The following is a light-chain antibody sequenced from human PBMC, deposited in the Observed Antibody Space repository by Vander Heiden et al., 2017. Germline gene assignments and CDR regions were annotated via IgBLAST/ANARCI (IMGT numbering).Light chain of an antibody. CDR1: QSVSSS. J-gene: IGKJ1*01. CDR3: QQRSNWPRT. V-gene: IGKV3-11*01. CDR2: DAS. Sequence: EIVLTQSPATLSLSPGERATLSCRASQSVSSSLAWYQQKPGQAPRLLIYDASNRATGIPARFSGSGSGTDFTLTIGSLEPEDFAVYYCQQRSNWPRTFGQGTKVEIK.